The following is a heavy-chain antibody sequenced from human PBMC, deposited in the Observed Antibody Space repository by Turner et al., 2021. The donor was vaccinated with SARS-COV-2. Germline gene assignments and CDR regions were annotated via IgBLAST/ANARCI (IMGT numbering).Heavy chain of an antibody. D-gene: IGHD2-15*01. J-gene: IGHJ6*02. CDR2: IYYSGGT. Sequence: QLQLQESGPGLVKPSETLSLTCTVSGGSISSYYWSWIRQPPGKGLEWIAYIYYSGGTNYNPSLKSRVTISVDTSKNQFSLKLSSVTAADTAVYYCARDGCSDGGCYPDYYYGMDVWGQGTTVTVSS. CDR1: GGSISSYY. CDR3: ARDGCSDGGCYPDYYYGMDV. V-gene: IGHV4-59*01.